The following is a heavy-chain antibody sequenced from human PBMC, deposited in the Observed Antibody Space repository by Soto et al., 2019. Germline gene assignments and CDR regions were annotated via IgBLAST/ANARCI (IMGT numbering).Heavy chain of an antibody. D-gene: IGHD3-9*01. CDR1: GFTFSSYA. CDR2: ISYDGSNK. J-gene: IGHJ4*02. V-gene: IGHV3-30-3*01. CDR3: ARDPAYYDICAYFDY. Sequence: QVQLVESGGGVVQPGRSLRLSCAASGFTFSSYAMHWVRQAPGKGLEWVAVISYDGSNKYYADSVKGRFTISRDNSKNTLYLQMNSLRAEDTAVYYCARDPAYYDICAYFDYWGQGTLVTVSS.